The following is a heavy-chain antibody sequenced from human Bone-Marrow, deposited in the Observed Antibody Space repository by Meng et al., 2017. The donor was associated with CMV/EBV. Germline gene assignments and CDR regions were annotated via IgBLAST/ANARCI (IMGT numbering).Heavy chain of an antibody. J-gene: IGHJ6*02. CDR1: GFTFSSYS. Sequence: AGSLRLSCAASGFTFSSYSMYWVRQAPGKGLEWVSSISSSSSYIYYADSVKGRFTISRDNAKNSLYLQMNSPRAEDTAVYYCAREKKRCGDVWGQGTTVTVSS. CDR3: AREKKRCGDV. CDR2: ISSSSSYI. D-gene: IGHD4-17*01. V-gene: IGHV3-21*01.